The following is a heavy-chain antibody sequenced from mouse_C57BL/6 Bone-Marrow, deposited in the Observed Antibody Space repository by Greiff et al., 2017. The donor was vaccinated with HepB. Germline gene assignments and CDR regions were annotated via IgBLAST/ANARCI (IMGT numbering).Heavy chain of an antibody. Sequence: VQRVESGAELVRPGASVKLSCKASGYTFTDYYINWVKQRPGQGLEWIARIYPGSGNTYYNEKFKGKATLTAEKSSSTAYMQLSSLTSEDAAVYFCARHYYVSSAFAYWGQGTLVTVSA. CDR1: GYTFTDYY. D-gene: IGHD1-1*01. CDR3: ARHYYVSSAFAY. J-gene: IGHJ3*01. CDR2: IYPGSGNT. V-gene: IGHV1-76*01.